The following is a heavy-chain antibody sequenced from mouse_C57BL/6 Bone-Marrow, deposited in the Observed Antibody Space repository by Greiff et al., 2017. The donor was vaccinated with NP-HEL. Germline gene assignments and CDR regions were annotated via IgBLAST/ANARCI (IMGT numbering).Heavy chain of an antibody. CDR2: IWRGGST. CDR1: GFSLTSYG. J-gene: IGHJ4*01. Sequence: QVQLKESGPGLVQPSQSLSITCTVSGFSLTSYGVHWVRQSPGKGLEWLGVIWRGGSTDYNAAFMSRLSITKDNSKSQVFFKMNSLQADDTTIYYCAKGGLLPYAMDYWGQGTSVTVSS. V-gene: IGHV2-5*01. CDR3: AKGGLLPYAMDY. D-gene: IGHD2-3*01.